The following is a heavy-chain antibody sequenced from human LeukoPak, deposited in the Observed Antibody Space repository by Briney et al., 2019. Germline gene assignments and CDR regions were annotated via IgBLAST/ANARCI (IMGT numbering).Heavy chain of an antibody. J-gene: IGHJ3*02. CDR1: GYTLSELS. Sequence: GASVKVSCKVSGYTLSELSMYWVRQAPGKGLEWMGGFNPEDGETIYAQKFQGRVTITTDESTSTAYMELSSLRSEDTAVYYCARDGTMVRGVINAFDIWGQGTMVTVSS. CDR2: FNPEDGET. CDR3: ARDGTMVRGVINAFDI. D-gene: IGHD3-10*01. V-gene: IGHV1-24*01.